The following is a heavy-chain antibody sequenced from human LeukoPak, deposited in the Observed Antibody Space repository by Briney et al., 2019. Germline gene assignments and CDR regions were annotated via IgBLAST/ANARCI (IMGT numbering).Heavy chain of an antibody. CDR3: ARQGSIVVVPAAMCLYYYGMDV. Sequence: SETLSLTCTVSGGSISSSSYYWGWIRQPPGKGLGWIGSIYYSGSTYYNPSLKSRVTISVDTSKNQFSLKLSSVTAADTAVYYCARQGSIVVVPAAMCLYYYGMDVWGQGTTVTVSS. CDR1: GGSISSSSYY. CDR2: IYYSGST. V-gene: IGHV4-39*01. D-gene: IGHD2-2*01. J-gene: IGHJ6*02.